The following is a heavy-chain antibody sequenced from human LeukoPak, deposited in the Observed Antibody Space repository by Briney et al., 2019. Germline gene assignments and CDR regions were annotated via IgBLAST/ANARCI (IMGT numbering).Heavy chain of an antibody. V-gene: IGHV3-15*01. CDR3: TRERLRFTMKVHSVDN. J-gene: IGHJ4*02. D-gene: IGHD3-22*01. Sequence: GGSLRLSCAASGFTFTNAWMSWVRQAPGKGLQWVGRINSQTDGGTTHYAAPVKGRFTISRDDSQNTLYLQMNSLKTEDTAVYFCTRERLRFTMKVHSVDNWGQGTLVTVSS. CDR2: INSQTDGGTT. CDR1: GFTFTNAW.